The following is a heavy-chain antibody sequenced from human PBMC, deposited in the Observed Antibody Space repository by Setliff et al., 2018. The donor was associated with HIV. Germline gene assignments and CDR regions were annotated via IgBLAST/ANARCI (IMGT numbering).Heavy chain of an antibody. V-gene: IGHV4-59*08. CDR3: ARGRSNYYDSSGVQYFHY. J-gene: IGHJ4*02. CDR1: GGSMSNYY. D-gene: IGHD3-22*01. CDR2: IFHTGST. Sequence: PSETLSLACSVSGGSMSNYYWSWVRQPPGKGLEWMGDIFHTGSTNYNPSLKSRVTISVDTSKNQFSLKLSSVTAADTAVYYCARGRSNYYDSSGVQYFHYWGQGTLVTVSS.